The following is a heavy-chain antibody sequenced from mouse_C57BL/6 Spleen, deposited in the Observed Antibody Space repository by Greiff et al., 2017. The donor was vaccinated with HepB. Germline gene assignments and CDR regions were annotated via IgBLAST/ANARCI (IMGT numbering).Heavy chain of an antibody. D-gene: IGHD3-2*02. CDR1: GYSFTGYY. CDR2: INPSTGGT. V-gene: IGHV1-42*01. J-gene: IGHJ4*01. Sequence: VQLQQSGPELVKPGASVKISCKASGYSFTGYYMNWVKQSPEKSLEWIGAINPSTGGTTYNQKFKAKATLTVDKSSSTAYMQLKSLTSEDSAVYYCAIGGERLSYYAMDYWGQGTSVTVSS. CDR3: AIGGERLSYYAMDY.